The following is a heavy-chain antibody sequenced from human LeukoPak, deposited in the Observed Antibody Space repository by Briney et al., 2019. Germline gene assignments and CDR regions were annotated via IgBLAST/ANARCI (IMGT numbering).Heavy chain of an antibody. CDR1: GFTFDNYV. Sequence: GRSLRLSCAASGFTFDNYVMHWARQAPGKGLEWVSGISWNSGSIGYADSVKGRFTISRDNAKNSLHLQMNSLRAEDMALYYCAKDGDKYYGKGGSLDYWGQGTLVTVSS. D-gene: IGHD3-10*01. CDR2: ISWNSGSI. V-gene: IGHV3-9*03. J-gene: IGHJ4*02. CDR3: AKDGDKYYGKGGSLDY.